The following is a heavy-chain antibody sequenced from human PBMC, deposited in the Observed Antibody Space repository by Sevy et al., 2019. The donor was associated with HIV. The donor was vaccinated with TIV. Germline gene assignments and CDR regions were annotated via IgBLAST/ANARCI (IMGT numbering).Heavy chain of an antibody. CDR2: ISHTSESS. V-gene: IGHV3-23*01. Sequence: GGSLRLSCAASGFTLSSYVMSWVRHSPGKGLEWVSTISHTSESSNYADSVKGRFTISRDNSKNTLYLQMNSLRVEDTGVYYCAGRRVGDFWSGSVRGPWAGAPLFDHWGQGTLVTVSS. CDR1: GFTLSSYV. D-gene: IGHD3-3*01. J-gene: IGHJ5*02. CDR3: AGRRVGDFWSGSVRGPWAGAPLFDH.